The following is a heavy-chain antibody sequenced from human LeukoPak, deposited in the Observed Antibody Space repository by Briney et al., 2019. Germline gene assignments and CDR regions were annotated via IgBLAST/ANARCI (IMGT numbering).Heavy chain of an antibody. J-gene: IGHJ4*02. CDR2: ISSSGSTI. CDR3: ASRLRFLEWSPFDY. D-gene: IGHD3-3*01. CDR1: GFTFSSYE. V-gene: IGHV3-48*03. Sequence: GGSLRLSCAASGFTFSSYEMNWARQAPGKGLEWVSYISSSGSTIYYADSVKGRFTISRDNAKNSLYLQMNSLRAEDTAVYYCASRLRFLEWSPFDYWGQGTLVTVSS.